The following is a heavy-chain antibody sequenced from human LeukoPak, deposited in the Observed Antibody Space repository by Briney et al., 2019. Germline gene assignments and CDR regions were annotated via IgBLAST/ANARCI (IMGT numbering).Heavy chain of an antibody. CDR3: ARSDTAMVTGYYYYYYGMDV. D-gene: IGHD5-18*01. CDR1: GGSISSGSYY. J-gene: IGHJ6*02. Sequence: SETLSLTCTVSGGSISSGSYYWSWIRQPAGQGLEWIGRIYTSGSTNYNPSLKSRVTISVDTSKNQFSLKLSSVTAADTAVYYCARSDTAMVTGYYYYYYGMDVWGQGTTVTVSS. V-gene: IGHV4-61*02. CDR2: IYTSGST.